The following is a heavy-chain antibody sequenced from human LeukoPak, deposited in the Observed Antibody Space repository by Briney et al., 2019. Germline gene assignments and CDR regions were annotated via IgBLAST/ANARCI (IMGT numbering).Heavy chain of an antibody. J-gene: IGHJ4*02. D-gene: IGHD1-26*01. Sequence: GGSLRLSCAASGFTVSSNYMSWVRQAPGKGLELVSVIYSGGSTYYAASVNGTFTISRDHSKNSLYLQMNSLRAEDTAVYYCATGNYAGFSHGRGAWGQGTLVTVSS. V-gene: IGHV3-66*01. CDR1: GFTVSSNY. CDR2: IYSGGST. CDR3: ATGNYAGFSHGRGA.